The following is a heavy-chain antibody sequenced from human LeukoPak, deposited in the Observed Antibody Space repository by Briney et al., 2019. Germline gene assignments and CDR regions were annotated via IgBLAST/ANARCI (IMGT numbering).Heavy chain of an antibody. CDR2: IYHSGST. J-gene: IGHJ3*02. V-gene: IGHV4-4*02. D-gene: IGHD2-8*01. CDR3: ARDFGGVDAFDI. Sequence: ETLSLTCAVSGGSISSSNWWSWVRQPPGKGLEWIGEIYHSGSTNYSPSLKSRVTISVDKSKNQFSLKLSSVTAADTAVYYCARDFGGVDAFDIWGQGTMVTVSS. CDR1: GGSISSSNW.